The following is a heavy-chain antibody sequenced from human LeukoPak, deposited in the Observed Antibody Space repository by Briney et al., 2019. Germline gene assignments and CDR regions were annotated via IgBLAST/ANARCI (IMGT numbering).Heavy chain of an antibody. J-gene: IGHJ6*02. V-gene: IGHV1-2*02. CDR3: ARIYSSSWHHYYYYGMDV. CDR2: INPNSGGT. CDR1: GYTFTGYY. Sequence: ASVKVACKASGYTFTGYYMHWVRQAPGQGLEWMGWINPNSGGTNYAQKFQGRVTMTRDTSISTAYMELSRLRSDDTAVYYCARIYSSSWHHYYYYGMDVWGQGTTVTVSS. D-gene: IGHD6-13*01.